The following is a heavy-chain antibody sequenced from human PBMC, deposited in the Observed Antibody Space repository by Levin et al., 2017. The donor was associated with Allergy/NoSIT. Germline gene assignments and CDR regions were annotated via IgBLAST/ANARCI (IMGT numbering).Heavy chain of an antibody. D-gene: IGHD2-2*02. CDR2: ISSSGSTI. Sequence: LSLTCAASGFTFSSYEMDWVRQAPGKGLEWVSYISSSGSTIYYADSVKGRFTISRDNAKTSLYLQMNSLRAEDTAVYYCVRGYCTTTTCYTSADYWGRGTLVTVSS. CDR3: VRGYCTTTTCYTSADY. V-gene: IGHV3-48*03. CDR1: GFTFSSYE. J-gene: IGHJ4*02.